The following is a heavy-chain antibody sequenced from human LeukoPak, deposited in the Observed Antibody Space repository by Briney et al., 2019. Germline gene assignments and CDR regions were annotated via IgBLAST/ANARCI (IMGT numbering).Heavy chain of an antibody. J-gene: IGHJ1*01. CDR1: GYTFSSYD. D-gene: IGHD4-23*01. Sequence: ASVKVSCKASGYTFSSYDISWVRQAPGQGLEWMGWISAYNGNTNYAQKFQGRATMTTDTSTSTAYMELRSLRSDDTAVYYCARDKAVTTEVTQHFQHWGQGTLVTVSS. V-gene: IGHV1-18*01. CDR3: ARDKAVTTEVTQHFQH. CDR2: ISAYNGNT.